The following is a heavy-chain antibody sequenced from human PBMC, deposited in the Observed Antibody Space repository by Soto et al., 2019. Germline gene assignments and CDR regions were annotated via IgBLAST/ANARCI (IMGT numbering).Heavy chain of an antibody. CDR1: GFTFTHSA. D-gene: IGHD3-10*01. V-gene: IGHV1-58*02. CDR3: AAEYYYGDSDPRGRID. Sequence: QMQLVQSGPEVKKPGTSVTVSCKASGFTFTHSAIQWVRQARGQSLEWIGWIVVGSGNTNYAPKFQERVTITWDMSTFTAYMELSSLSSEDTAVYCAAEYYYGDSDPRGRIDWGQGTLVTVSS. J-gene: IGHJ4*02. CDR2: IVVGSGNT.